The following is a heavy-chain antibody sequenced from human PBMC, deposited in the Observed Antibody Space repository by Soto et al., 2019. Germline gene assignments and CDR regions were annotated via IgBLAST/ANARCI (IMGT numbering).Heavy chain of an antibody. J-gene: IGHJ4*02. CDR1: GYTFTSYA. CDR3: ARGDGYYYFDY. D-gene: IGHD3-22*01. Sequence: QVQLVQSGAEVKKPGASVKVSCKASGYTFTSYAMHWVRQAPGQRLELMGWINAGNGNTKYSQKFQGRVTITRDTSASTAYMELSSLRSEDTAVYYCARGDGYYYFDYWGQGTLVTVSS. V-gene: IGHV1-3*01. CDR2: INAGNGNT.